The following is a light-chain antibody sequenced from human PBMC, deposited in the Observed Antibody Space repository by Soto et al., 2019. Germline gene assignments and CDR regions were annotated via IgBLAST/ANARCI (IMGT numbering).Light chain of an antibody. CDR1: SSDVGGYNY. V-gene: IGLV2-14*01. CDR2: EVS. CDR3: SSFILSSNSLV. Sequence: QSVLTQPASGSGSPGQSIAISCTGTSSDVGGYNYVSWYQQHPGKAPKLIIYEVSNRPSGISNRFSGSKSGNTASLTISGLQAEDEADYYCSSFILSSNSLVFGGGNKLTVL. J-gene: IGLJ3*02.